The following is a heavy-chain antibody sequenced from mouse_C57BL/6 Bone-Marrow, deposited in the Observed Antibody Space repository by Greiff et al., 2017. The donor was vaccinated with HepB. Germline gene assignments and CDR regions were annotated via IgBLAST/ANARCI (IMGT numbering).Heavy chain of an antibody. CDR3: AREVVYYDYGGSASYFDY. CDR1: GYTFTSYW. Sequence: QVQLQQPGAELVKPGASVKMSCKASGYTFTSYWITWVKQRPGQGLEWIGDIYPGSGSTNYNEKFKSKATLTVDTSSSTAYMQLSSLTSEDSAVYYCAREVVYYDYGGSASYFDYWGQGTTLTVSS. CDR2: IYPGSGST. D-gene: IGHD2-4*01. V-gene: IGHV1-55*01. J-gene: IGHJ2*01.